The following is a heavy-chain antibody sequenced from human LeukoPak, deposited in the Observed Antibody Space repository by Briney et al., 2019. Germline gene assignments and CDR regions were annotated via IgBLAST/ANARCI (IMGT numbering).Heavy chain of an antibody. Sequence: PGGSLRLSCAASGFTVSSNYMSWVRQAPGKGLEWVSVIYSGGSTYYADSVKGRFTISRDNSKNTLYLQMNSLRAEGTAVYYCARDLRARGMDVWGKGTTVTISS. J-gene: IGHJ6*04. CDR1: GFTVSSNY. V-gene: IGHV3-53*01. CDR2: IYSGGST. CDR3: ARDLRARGMDV.